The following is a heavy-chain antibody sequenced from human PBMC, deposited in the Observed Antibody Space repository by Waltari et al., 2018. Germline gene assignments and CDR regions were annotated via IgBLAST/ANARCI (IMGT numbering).Heavy chain of an antibody. CDR2: VDPEDGET. Sequence: EVQLVQSGAEVKKPGATVKISCKVSGYTFTDYYMHWVQQAPGKGLEWMGLVDPEDGETIYAEKFQGRVTITADTSTDTAYMELSSLRSEDTAVYYCATAGSSSSRFYYYYYGMDVWGQGTTVTVCS. V-gene: IGHV1-69-2*01. CDR3: ATAGSSSSRFYYYYYGMDV. J-gene: IGHJ6*02. CDR1: GYTFTDYY. D-gene: IGHD6-6*01.